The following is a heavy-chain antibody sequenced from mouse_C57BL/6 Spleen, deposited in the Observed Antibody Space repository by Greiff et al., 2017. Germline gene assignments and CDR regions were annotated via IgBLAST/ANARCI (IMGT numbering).Heavy chain of an antibody. CDR1: GYTFTDYN. Sequence: VQLQQSGPELVKPGASVKMSCKASGYTFTDYNMHWVKQSHGKSLEWIGYINPNNGGTSYNQKFKGKATLTVNKSSSTAYMELRSLTSEDSAVYYCATPYGSSYGYWGQGTTLTVSS. CDR3: ATPYGSSYGY. CDR2: INPNNGGT. D-gene: IGHD1-1*01. V-gene: IGHV1-22*01. J-gene: IGHJ2*01.